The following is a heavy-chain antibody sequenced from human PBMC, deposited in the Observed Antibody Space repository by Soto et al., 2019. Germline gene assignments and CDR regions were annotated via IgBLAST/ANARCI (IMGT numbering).Heavy chain of an antibody. D-gene: IGHD2-15*01. CDR2: IYYDGST. V-gene: IGHV4-39*02. Sequence: SETLSLTCTVSGGSINSNNYYWAWIRQPPGKGLAWIASIYYDGSTYYNPSLKSRVSISVDTSKNHFSLKLSSATAADTAVYYCAKVVVAATRHTEFDSWGQGTLVTVSS. CDR3: AKVVVAATRHTEFDS. CDR1: GGSINSNNYY. J-gene: IGHJ4*02.